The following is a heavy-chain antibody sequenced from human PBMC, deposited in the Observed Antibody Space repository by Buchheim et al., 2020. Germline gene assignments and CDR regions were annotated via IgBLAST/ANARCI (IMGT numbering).Heavy chain of an antibody. V-gene: IGHV3-30-3*01. CDR2: ISYDGSNK. D-gene: IGHD3-22*01. Sequence: QVQLVESGGGVVQPGRSLRLSCADSGFTFSSYAMHWVRQAPGKGLEWVAVISYDGSNKYYADSVKGRFTISRDNSKNTLYLQINSLRAEDTAVYYCARDLFGYYYDSSGYYPGDYWGQRTL. CDR1: GFTFSSYA. J-gene: IGHJ4*02. CDR3: ARDLFGYYYDSSGYYPGDY.